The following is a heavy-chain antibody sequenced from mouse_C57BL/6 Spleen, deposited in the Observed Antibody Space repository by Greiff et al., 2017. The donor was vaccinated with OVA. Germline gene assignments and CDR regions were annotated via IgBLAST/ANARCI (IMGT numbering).Heavy chain of an antibody. CDR3: ARGELTGTAWFAY. CDR2: IHPNSGST. J-gene: IGHJ3*01. D-gene: IGHD4-1*01. V-gene: IGHV1-64*01. Sequence: QVQLQQPGAELVKPGASVKLSCKASGYTFTSYWMHWVKQRPGQGLEWIGMIHPNSGSTNYNEKFKSKATLTVDKSSSTAYMQLSSLTSEDSAVYYWARGELTGTAWFAYWGQGTLVTVSA. CDR1: GYTFTSYW.